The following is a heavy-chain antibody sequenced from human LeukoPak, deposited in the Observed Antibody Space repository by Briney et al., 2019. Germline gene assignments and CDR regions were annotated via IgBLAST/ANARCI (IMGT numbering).Heavy chain of an antibody. Sequence: SQTLSLTCAISGDSVSGNSASWNWIRQSPSRGLEWLGRTYYRSKWYSDFAVSVKRRITINPDISKNQFTLQLNAVTPEDTAVDXCARDVGSNFDYWGQGTLVTVSS. J-gene: IGHJ4*02. D-gene: IGHD1-26*01. CDR3: ARDVGSNFDY. CDR2: TYYRSKWYS. V-gene: IGHV6-1*01. CDR1: GDSVSGNSAS.